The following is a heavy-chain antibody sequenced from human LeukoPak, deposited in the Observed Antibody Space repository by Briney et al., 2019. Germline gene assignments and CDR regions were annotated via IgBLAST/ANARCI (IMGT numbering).Heavy chain of an antibody. CDR3: AKAGIGVVGYFDY. CDR2: IRGSGGGT. Sequence: GGSLRLSCAASGLTFSSYAMSWVRQAPGKGLEWVSAIRGSGGGTYYADSVKGRFTISRDNSKNTLYLQMNSLRDEDTALYYCAKAGIGVVGYFDYWGQGTLVTVSS. V-gene: IGHV3-23*01. CDR1: GLTFSSYA. D-gene: IGHD6-19*01. J-gene: IGHJ4*02.